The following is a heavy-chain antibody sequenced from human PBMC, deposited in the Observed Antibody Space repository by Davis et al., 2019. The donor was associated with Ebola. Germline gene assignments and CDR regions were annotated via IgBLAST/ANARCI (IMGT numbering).Heavy chain of an antibody. Sequence: GGSLRLSCSASGFIFSTYVMSWVRQAPGKGLEWVSTYGTSADTYYADSVKGRFTISGDNSKNTLYLQMNNLRAEDTAVYYCAKGGLTTVLSFDYWGQGTLVTVSP. J-gene: IGHJ4*02. D-gene: IGHD4-11*01. V-gene: IGHV3-23*01. CDR3: AKGGLTTVLSFDY. CDR2: GTSADT. CDR1: GFIFSTYV.